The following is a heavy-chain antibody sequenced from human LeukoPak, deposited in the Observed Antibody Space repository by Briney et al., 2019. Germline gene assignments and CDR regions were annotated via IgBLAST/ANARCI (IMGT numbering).Heavy chain of an antibody. CDR2: IIYSGST. Sequence: SETLSLTCTVSGGSISGTSYYWGWIRQSPGKGLEWIGSIIYSGSTYYNPSLMSRVTMSVDTSENQFSLKLSSVTAADTAVYYCARRLRWLQLGNFDYWGQGTLVTVSS. V-gene: IGHV4-39*07. CDR1: GGSISGTSYY. D-gene: IGHD5-24*01. J-gene: IGHJ4*02. CDR3: ARRLRWLQLGNFDY.